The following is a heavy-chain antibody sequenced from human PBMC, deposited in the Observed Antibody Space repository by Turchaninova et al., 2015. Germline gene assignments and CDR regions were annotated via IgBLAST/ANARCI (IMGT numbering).Heavy chain of an antibody. V-gene: IGHV4-30-4*01. J-gene: IGHJ5*02. D-gene: IGHD2-15*01. CDR2: IYYRVTT. CDR3: AREAVYCSGVSCYSGWFDP. Sequence: QVQLQESGPGLVKPSQTLSLPCPVSGDSLSRGNYYWSWIRQPPGKGLEWIAYIYYRVTTYYNPSLKSRVTISLDTSKNHFSLRLSSVTAADTAVYYCAREAVYCSGVSCYSGWFDPWGQGTLVTVSS. CDR1: GDSLSRGNYY.